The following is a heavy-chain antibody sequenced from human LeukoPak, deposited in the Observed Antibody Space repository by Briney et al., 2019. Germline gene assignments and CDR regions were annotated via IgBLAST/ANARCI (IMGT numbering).Heavy chain of an antibody. CDR1: GGSFSGYY. V-gene: IGHV4-34*01. CDR3: ARGHGVRPLWVY. D-gene: IGHD5-18*01. J-gene: IGHJ4*02. CDR2: INHSGST. Sequence: SETLSLTCAVYGGSFSGYYWSWIRQPPGKGLEWIGEINHSGSTNYNPSLKSRVTISVDTSKIQFSLKLSSVTAADTAVYYCARGHGVRPLWVYWGQGTLVTVSS.